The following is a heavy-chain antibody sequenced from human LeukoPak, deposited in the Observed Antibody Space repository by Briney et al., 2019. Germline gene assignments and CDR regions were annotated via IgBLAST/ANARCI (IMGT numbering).Heavy chain of an antibody. D-gene: IGHD7-27*01. J-gene: IGHJ4*02. V-gene: IGHV3-48*03. CDR3: ARVLITGVDY. CDR2: ISSSGSTI. Sequence: PGGSLRLSCAASGFTFSSYEMNWVRQAPGKGLEWVSYISSSGSTIYYADSVKGRFTISRDNAKNSLYLQMNSLRADDTAVYYCARVLITGVDYWGQGTLVTVSS. CDR1: GFTFSSYE.